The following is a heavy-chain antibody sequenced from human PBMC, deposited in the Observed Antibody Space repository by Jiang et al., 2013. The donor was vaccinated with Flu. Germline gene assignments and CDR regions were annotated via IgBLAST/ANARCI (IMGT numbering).Heavy chain of an antibody. Sequence: VQLVESGGGLVKPGGSLRLSCAASGFTFSDYYMTWIRQAPGKGLEWVSHINSRSSYTNYGDSVKGRFTISRDNAKNSLYLQMNSLRADDTALYYCARAPLRTSYYFDYWGQGTLVTVSS. J-gene: IGHJ4*02. CDR1: GFTFSDYY. CDR2: INSRSSYT. CDR3: ARAPLRTSYYFDY. V-gene: IGHV3-11*06. D-gene: IGHD1/OR15-1a*01.